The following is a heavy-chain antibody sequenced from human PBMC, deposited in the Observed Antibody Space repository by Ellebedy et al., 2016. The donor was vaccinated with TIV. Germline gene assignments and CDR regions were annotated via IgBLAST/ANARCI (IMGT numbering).Heavy chain of an antibody. D-gene: IGHD3-22*01. CDR2: IYPGDSDT. Sequence: ASVKVSCKGSGYSFTSYWIGWVRQMPGKGLEWMGIIYPGDSDTRYSPSLQGQVTISADKSISTAYLQWSSLKASDTAMYYCARPRTTYYYDSSGYYFDYWGQGTLVTVSS. CDR3: ARPRTTYYYDSSGYYFDY. V-gene: IGHV5-51*01. J-gene: IGHJ4*02. CDR1: GYSFTSYW.